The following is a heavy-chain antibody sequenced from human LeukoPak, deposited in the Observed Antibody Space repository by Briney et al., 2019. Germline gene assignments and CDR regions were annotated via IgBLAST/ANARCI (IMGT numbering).Heavy chain of an antibody. D-gene: IGHD3-3*01. CDR3: ARDPSVTIFGVVMDENWFDP. Sequence: ASVKVSCKASGGTFSSYAISWVRQAPGQGLEWMGGIIPIFGTANYAQKFQGRVTITADESTSTAYMEPSSLRSEDTAVYYCARDPSVTIFGVVMDENWFDPWGQGTLVTVSS. J-gene: IGHJ5*02. V-gene: IGHV1-69*13. CDR1: GGTFSSYA. CDR2: IIPIFGTA.